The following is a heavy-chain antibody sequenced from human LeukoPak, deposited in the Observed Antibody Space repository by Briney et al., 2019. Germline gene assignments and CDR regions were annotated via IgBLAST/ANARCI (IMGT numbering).Heavy chain of an antibody. J-gene: IGHJ4*02. D-gene: IGHD3-22*01. CDR1: GFMFSSHW. Sequence: GGSLRLSCAASGFMFSSHWMHWVRQAPGQGLVWVSRINSDGSSTSYADSVKGRFTISRDNAKNTLYLQMNSLRAEDTAVYYCAAAVDYYDSAGFDYWGQGTLVTVSS. CDR2: INSDGSST. CDR3: AAAVDYYDSAGFDY. V-gene: IGHV3-74*01.